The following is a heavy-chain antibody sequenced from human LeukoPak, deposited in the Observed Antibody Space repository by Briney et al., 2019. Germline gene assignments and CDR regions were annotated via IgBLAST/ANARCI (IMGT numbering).Heavy chain of an antibody. Sequence: TGGSLRLSCAGTGITVSSNYMSWVRQAPGKGLEWVSVIYSGGSTYYAGSVKGRFTISRDNSKNTLYLQMNSLRAEDTAVYYCARAVGAYYFGYWGQGTLVTVSS. D-gene: IGHD3-16*01. CDR2: IYSGGST. CDR3: ARAVGAYYFGY. CDR1: GITVSSNY. V-gene: IGHV3-66*01. J-gene: IGHJ4*02.